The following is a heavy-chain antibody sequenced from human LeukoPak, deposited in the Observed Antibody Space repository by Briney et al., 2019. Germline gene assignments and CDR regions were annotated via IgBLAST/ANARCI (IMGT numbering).Heavy chain of an antibody. V-gene: IGHV4-61*01. D-gene: IGHD6-19*01. CDR1: GGSISSSNYY. CDR2: IYYSGST. Sequence: PSETLSLTCTVSGGSISSSNYYWSWIRQPPGKGLEWIGYIYYSGSTNYNPSLKRRVTISVDTSKNQFSLKLSSVTAADTAVYYCARDWGPNSSGWSGYFDYWGQGTLVTVSS. J-gene: IGHJ4*02. CDR3: ARDWGPNSSGWSGYFDY.